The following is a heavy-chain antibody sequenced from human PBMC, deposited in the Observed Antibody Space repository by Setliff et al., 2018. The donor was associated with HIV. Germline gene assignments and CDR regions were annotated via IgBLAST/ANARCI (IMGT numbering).Heavy chain of an antibody. CDR1: GFMFSTYN. D-gene: IGHD6-6*01. J-gene: IGHJ4*02. CDR3: ARGGFSSSSDYFDY. Sequence: GGSLRLSCAASGFMFSTYNINWVRQAPGKGLEWVASFSPSNSYIYYADSLRGRFTISRDNAKNSLYLQMDSLRAEDTAVYYCARGGFSSSSDYFDYWGQGTPVTISS. CDR2: FSPSNSYI. V-gene: IGHV3-21*01.